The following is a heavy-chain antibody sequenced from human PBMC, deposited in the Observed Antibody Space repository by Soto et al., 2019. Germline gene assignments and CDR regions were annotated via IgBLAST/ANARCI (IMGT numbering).Heavy chain of an antibody. J-gene: IGHJ4*02. V-gene: IGHV3-30*18. Sequence: GGSLRLSCAASGFTFSSYGMHWVRQAPGKGLEWVAVISYDGSNKYYADSVKGRFTISRDNSKNTLYLQMNSLRAEDTAVYYCAKDKHEGGAARASDYWGQGTLVTVSS. D-gene: IGHD6-6*01. CDR1: GFTFSSYG. CDR3: AKDKHEGGAARASDY. CDR2: ISYDGSNK.